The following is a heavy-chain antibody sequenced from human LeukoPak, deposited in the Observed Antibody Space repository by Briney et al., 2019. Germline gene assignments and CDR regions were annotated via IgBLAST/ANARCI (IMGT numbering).Heavy chain of an antibody. Sequence: SETLSLTCTVSGGSISSYYWSWIRQPAGKGLEWIVRIYTSGSTNYNPSLKSRVTMSVDTSKNQFSLKLSSVTAADTAVYYCARDRVPSGWYGGVPPYNWFDPWGQGTLVTVSS. D-gene: IGHD6-19*01. CDR3: ARDRVPSGWYGGVPPYNWFDP. CDR2: IYTSGST. V-gene: IGHV4-4*07. J-gene: IGHJ5*02. CDR1: GGSISSYY.